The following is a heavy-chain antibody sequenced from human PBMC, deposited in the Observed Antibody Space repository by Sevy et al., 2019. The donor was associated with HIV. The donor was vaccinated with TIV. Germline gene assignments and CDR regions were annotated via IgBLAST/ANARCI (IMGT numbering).Heavy chain of an antibody. J-gene: IGHJ3*01. V-gene: IGHV3-74*01. CDR3: ARDRLWGYEDPYAL. CDR1: EFTFSNFW. CDR2: INHDGSTT. Sequence: GGSLRLSCAASEFTFSNFWMHWVRQVPGKGLVWVSRINHDGSTTTYADSVRGRFTISRDNSKNTLFLQMDSLRVDDTALYFCARDRLWGYEDPYALWGQGTMVTVSS. D-gene: IGHD5-12*01.